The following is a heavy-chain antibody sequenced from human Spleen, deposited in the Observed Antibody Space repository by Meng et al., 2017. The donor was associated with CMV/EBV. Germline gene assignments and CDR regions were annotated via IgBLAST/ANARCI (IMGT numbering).Heavy chain of an antibody. CDR2: IYSGGST. D-gene: IGHD4-17*01. CDR1: GFTVSSNY. Sequence: GGSLRLSCAASGFTVSSNYMSWVRQAPGKGLEWVSVIYSGGSTYYADSVKGRFTISRDNSKNTLYLQMNSLRAEDTAVYYCARDRATVTPRAAFDIWGQGTMVTVSS. CDR3: ARDRATVTPRAAFDI. J-gene: IGHJ3*02. V-gene: IGHV3-53*05.